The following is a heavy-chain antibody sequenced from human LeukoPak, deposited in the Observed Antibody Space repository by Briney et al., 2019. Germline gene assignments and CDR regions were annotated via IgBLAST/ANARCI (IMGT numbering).Heavy chain of an antibody. D-gene: IGHD5-18*01. CDR2: ISGSGGST. Sequence: QSGGSLRLSCAVSGFTFSTYGMSWVRQAPGKGLEWVAAISGSGGSTYYADSVKGRFTISRDNSKNTLYLQMNSLRAEDTAVCYCAKGRAMVITAPLDYWGQGTLVTVSS. V-gene: IGHV3-23*01. CDR3: AKGRAMVITAPLDY. CDR1: GFTFSTYG. J-gene: IGHJ4*02.